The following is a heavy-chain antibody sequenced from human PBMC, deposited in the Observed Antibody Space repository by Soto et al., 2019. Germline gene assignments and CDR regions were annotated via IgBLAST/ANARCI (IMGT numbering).Heavy chain of an antibody. J-gene: IGHJ6*02. D-gene: IGHD7-27*01. CDR3: ARLPGGDDAQTYYYYGMDV. V-gene: IGHV5-10-1*01. CDR2: IDPSDSYT. CDR1: GYSFTSYW. Sequence: PGESLKISCKGSGYSFTSYWISWVRQMPGKGLEWMGRIDPSDSYTNYSPSFQGHVTISADKSISTAYLQWSSLKASDTAMYYCARLPGGDDAQTYYYYGMDVWGQGTTVTVSS.